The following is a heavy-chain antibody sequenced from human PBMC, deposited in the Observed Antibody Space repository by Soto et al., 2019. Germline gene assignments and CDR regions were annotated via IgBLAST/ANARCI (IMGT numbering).Heavy chain of an antibody. CDR1: GYIFTNYG. CDR2: ISAYNGYP. CDR3: ARWSSGALYEY. Sequence: QIHLVQSGAEVRKPGASVNVSCKTSGYIFTNYGVSWVRQAPGEGLEVVGWISAYNGYPKYGQRFQGRVTLSTDTSTTTGYMALRNLRFDDTGVYYCARWSSGALYEYWGQGTLLTVSS. V-gene: IGHV1-18*04. J-gene: IGHJ4*02.